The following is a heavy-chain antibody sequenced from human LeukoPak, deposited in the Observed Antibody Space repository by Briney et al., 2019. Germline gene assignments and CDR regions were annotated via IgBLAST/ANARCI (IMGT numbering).Heavy chain of an antibody. Sequence: GGSLRLSCAASGFTVSSNYMSWVRQAPGKGLEWVSAISGSGGSTYYADSVKGRFTISRDNSKNTLYLQMNSLRAEDTAVYYCAKDTPDYYDSSGDSDAFDIWGQGTMVTVSS. CDR1: GFTVSSNY. D-gene: IGHD3-22*01. J-gene: IGHJ3*02. CDR2: ISGSGGST. CDR3: AKDTPDYYDSSGDSDAFDI. V-gene: IGHV3-23*01.